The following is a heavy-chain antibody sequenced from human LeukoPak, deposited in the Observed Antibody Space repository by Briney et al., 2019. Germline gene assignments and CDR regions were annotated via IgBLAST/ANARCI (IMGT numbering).Heavy chain of an antibody. CDR1: GFTFSNYA. D-gene: IGHD6-13*01. CDR2: IGPNGGDA. Sequence: GGSLRLSCSASGFTFSNYAMNWFRQAPGKGLEYVSVIGPNGGDAYYADSVKGRFTISRDNSKNTLYLQMSSLRAEDTAVYYCARARAGAGTFFFDYWGQGTLVTVSS. CDR3: ARARAGAGTFFFDY. J-gene: IGHJ4*02. V-gene: IGHV3-64D*06.